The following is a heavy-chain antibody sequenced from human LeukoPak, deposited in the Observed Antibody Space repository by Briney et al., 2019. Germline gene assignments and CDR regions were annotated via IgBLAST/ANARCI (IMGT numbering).Heavy chain of an antibody. V-gene: IGHV3-21*01. CDR2: ISSSSSYI. D-gene: IGHD3-9*01. Sequence: PGGSLRLSCAASGFTFSSYSMNWVRQAPGKGLEWVSSISSSSSYIYYADSVKGRFTISRDNAKNSLYLQMNSLRAEDTAVYYCGRDEKWGPGYYDILTGSYGMDVWGQGTTVTVSS. CDR1: GFTFSSYS. CDR3: GRDEKWGPGYYDILTGSYGMDV. J-gene: IGHJ6*02.